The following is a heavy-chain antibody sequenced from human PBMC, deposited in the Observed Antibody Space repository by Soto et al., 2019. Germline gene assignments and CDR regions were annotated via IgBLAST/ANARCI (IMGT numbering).Heavy chain of an antibody. CDR1: GGSVSSGSYY. D-gene: IGHD7-27*01. Sequence: KPSETLSLTCTVPGGSVSSGSYYWSWIRQPPGKGLEWIGYIYYSATTYYNPSFESRVAISVDTSKSQFSLNVTSVTAADTAVYFCARGRYCLTGRCFPNWFDSWGQGALVTVSS. CDR2: IYYSATT. CDR3: ARGRYCLTGRCFPNWFDS. V-gene: IGHV4-61*01. J-gene: IGHJ5*01.